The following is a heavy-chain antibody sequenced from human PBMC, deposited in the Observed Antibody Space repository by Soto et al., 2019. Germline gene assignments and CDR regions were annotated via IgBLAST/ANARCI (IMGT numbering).Heavy chain of an antibody. D-gene: IGHD3-3*01. Sequence: GSLRLSCAASGFTFSSYSMNWVRQAPGKGLEWVSSISSSSSYIYYADSVKGRFTISRDNAKNSLYLQMNSLRAEDTAVYYCARDREECRFDPWGQGTLVTVSS. CDR1: GFTFSSYS. CDR2: ISSSSSYI. V-gene: IGHV3-21*01. J-gene: IGHJ5*02. CDR3: ARDREECRFDP.